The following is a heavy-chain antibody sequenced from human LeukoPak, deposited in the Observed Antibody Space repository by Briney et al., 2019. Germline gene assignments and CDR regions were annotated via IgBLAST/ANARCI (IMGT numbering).Heavy chain of an antibody. Sequence: ASVKVSCKASGYTFTSYYMHWVRQAPGEGLEWMGIINPSGGNTSYAQKLQGRVTMTRDMSTSTVYMELSSLRSEDTAVYYCARAGVSSSRNFYYYYYYMDVWGKGTTVTVSS. J-gene: IGHJ6*03. CDR3: ARAGVSSSRNFYYYYYYMDV. D-gene: IGHD6-13*01. CDR2: INPSGGNT. V-gene: IGHV1-46*01. CDR1: GYTFTSYY.